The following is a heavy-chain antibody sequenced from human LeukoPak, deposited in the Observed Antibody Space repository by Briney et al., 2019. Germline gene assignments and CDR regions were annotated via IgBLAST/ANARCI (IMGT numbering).Heavy chain of an antibody. CDR1: GFIFSTSW. CDR3: ARRAGAYSHPYDY. V-gene: IGHV3-53*01. J-gene: IGHJ4*02. D-gene: IGHD4/OR15-4a*01. CDR2: IYSGST. Sequence: GGSLRLSCAASGFIFSTSWMHWVRQVPGKGLEWVSFIYSGSTHYSDSVKGRFTISIDNSKNTLYLQMNSLRAEDTAVYYCARRAGAYSHPYDYWGQGTLVTVS.